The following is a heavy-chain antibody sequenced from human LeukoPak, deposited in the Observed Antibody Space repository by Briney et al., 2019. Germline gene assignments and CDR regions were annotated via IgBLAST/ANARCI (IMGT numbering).Heavy chain of an antibody. J-gene: IGHJ4*02. CDR1: GYSINSSYY. CDR3: ARVGIAAALDY. CDR2: IYYSGST. D-gene: IGHD6-13*01. V-gene: IGHV4-59*01. Sequence: LETLSLTCTVSGYSINSSYYWGWIRQPPGKGLEWIGYIYYSGSTNYNPSLKSRVTISVDTSKNQFSLKLSSVTAADTAVYYCARVGIAAALDYWGQGTLVTVSS.